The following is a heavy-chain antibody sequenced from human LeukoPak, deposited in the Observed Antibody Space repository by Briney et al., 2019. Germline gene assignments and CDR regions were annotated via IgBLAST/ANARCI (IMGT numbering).Heavy chain of an antibody. V-gene: IGHV4-34*01. CDR1: GGSFSGYY. D-gene: IGHD3-3*01. CDR2: INHSGST. CDR3: AREAPNAIFGVVIDAFDI. Sequence: SETLSLTCAVYGGSFSGYYWSWIRQPPGKGLEWIGEINHSGSTNYNPSLKSRVTISVDTSKNQFSLKLSPVTAADTAVYYCAREAPNAIFGVVIDAFDIWGQGTMVTVSS. J-gene: IGHJ3*02.